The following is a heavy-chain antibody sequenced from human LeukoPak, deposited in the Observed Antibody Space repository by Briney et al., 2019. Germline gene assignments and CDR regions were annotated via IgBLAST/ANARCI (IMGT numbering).Heavy chain of an antibody. J-gene: IGHJ4*02. D-gene: IGHD3-22*01. CDR2: IYYSGST. CDR3: ARVTGYMIEDYFDY. CDR1: GGSISSSSYY. V-gene: IGHV4-39*07. Sequence: SETLSPTCTVSGGSISSSSYYWGWICQPPGKGLEWIGSIYYSGSTYYNPSLKSRVTISVDTSKNQFSLKLRSVTAADTAVYYCARVTGYMIEDYFDYWGQGTLVTVSS.